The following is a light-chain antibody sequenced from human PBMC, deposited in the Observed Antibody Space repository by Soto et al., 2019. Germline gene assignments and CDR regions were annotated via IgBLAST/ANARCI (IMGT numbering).Light chain of an antibody. CDR2: GNS. CDR3: QSYDSSLSGQGV. V-gene: IGLV1-40*01. J-gene: IGLJ2*01. Sequence: QAVVTQPPSVSGAPGQRVTISCTGSSSNIGAVYDVHWYQQLPGTAPKLLIYGNSNRPSGVPDRFSVSKSGTSASLAITGLQAEDEADYYSQSYDSSLSGQGVFGGGTKLTVL. CDR1: SSNIGAVYD.